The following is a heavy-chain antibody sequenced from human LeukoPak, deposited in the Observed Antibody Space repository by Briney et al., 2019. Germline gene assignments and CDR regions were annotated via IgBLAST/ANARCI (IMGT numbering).Heavy chain of an antibody. D-gene: IGHD3-3*01. CDR1: RFAFSSYS. Sequence: PGGSLRLSCAASRFAFSSYSMNWVRQAPGKGLEWVSYISSGSSTIYYADSVKGRFTISRDNAKNSLYLQMNSLRAEDTAVYYCAKDFEADYDFWSGYSYYFDYWGQGTLVTVSS. J-gene: IGHJ4*02. V-gene: IGHV3-48*04. CDR2: ISSGSSTI. CDR3: AKDFEADYDFWSGYSYYFDY.